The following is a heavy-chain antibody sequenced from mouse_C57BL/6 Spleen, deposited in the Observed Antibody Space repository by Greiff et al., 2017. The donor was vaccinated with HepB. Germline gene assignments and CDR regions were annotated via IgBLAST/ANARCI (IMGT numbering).Heavy chain of an antibody. D-gene: IGHD2-3*01. Sequence: EVKVVESEGGLVQPGSSMKLSCTASGFTFSDYYMAWVRQVPEKGLEWVANINYDGSSTYYLDSLKSRFIISRDNAKNILYLQMSSLKSEDTATYYCARGGYDGYWYFDVWGTGTTVTVSS. J-gene: IGHJ1*03. CDR3: ARGGYDGYWYFDV. CDR1: GFTFSDYY. CDR2: INYDGSST. V-gene: IGHV5-16*01.